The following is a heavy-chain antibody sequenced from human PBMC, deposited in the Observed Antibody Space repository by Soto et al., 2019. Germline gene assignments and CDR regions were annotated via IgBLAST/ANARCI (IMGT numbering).Heavy chain of an antibody. CDR1: GGSIRSGDYY. J-gene: IGHJ6*02. V-gene: IGHV4-30-4*01. CDR3: AREGTTVTTNYYYGMDV. Sequence: SETLSLTCTVSGGSIRSGDYYWSWIRQPPGKGLEWIGYIYYSGSTYYNPSLKSRVTISVDTSKNQFSLKLSSVTAADTAVYYCAREGTTVTTNYYYGMDVWGQGTTVTVSS. CDR2: IYYSGST. D-gene: IGHD4-17*01.